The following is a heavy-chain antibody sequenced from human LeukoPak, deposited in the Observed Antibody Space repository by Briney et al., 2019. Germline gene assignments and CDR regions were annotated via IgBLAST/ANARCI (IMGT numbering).Heavy chain of an antibody. CDR2: MNPNSGNT. V-gene: IGHV1-8*01. J-gene: IGHJ4*01. Sequence: ASVKVSCEASGYTFTSYDINWVRQATGQGLEWMGWMNPNSGNTGYAQKFQGRVTMTRNTSISTAYMELSSLRSEDTAVYYCARGYDSSPGAQYYWGQEPWSPSPQ. CDR3: ARGYDSSPGAQYY. D-gene: IGHD3-22*01. CDR1: GYTFTSYD.